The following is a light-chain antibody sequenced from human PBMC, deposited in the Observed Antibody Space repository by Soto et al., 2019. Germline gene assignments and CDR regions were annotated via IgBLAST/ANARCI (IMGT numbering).Light chain of an antibody. J-gene: IGKJ1*01. Sequence: DIQMTQSPSSLSASVGDEVTISCRASHSISSYLNWYQQKPGKAPKLLIYAASSLQSGVPSRFTGSGPGTEFTLTISSLQPDDFATYYCQQYNSWTFGQGTKVDIK. CDR3: QQYNSWT. V-gene: IGKV1-39*01. CDR1: HSISSY. CDR2: AAS.